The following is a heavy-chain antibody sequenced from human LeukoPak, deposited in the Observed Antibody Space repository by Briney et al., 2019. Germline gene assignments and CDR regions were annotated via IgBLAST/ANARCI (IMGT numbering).Heavy chain of an antibody. CDR2: ISPSGTT. Sequence: SSETLSLTCTVSGGYTGRHYWSWIRQPAGKGLEWIGRISPSGTTHYNPSLGSRVTMSVDTSNNFFSLRLTSVTAADTAVYYCARDFYASGFYFWFDPWGQGILVTVSS. D-gene: IGHD2/OR15-2a*01. J-gene: IGHJ5*02. CDR1: GGYTGRHY. V-gene: IGHV4-4*07. CDR3: ARDFYASGFYFWFDP.